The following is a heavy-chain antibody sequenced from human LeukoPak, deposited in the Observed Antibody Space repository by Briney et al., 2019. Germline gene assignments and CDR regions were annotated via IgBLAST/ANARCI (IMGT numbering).Heavy chain of an antibody. CDR1: GFTFSSYA. CDR2: ISYDGSNK. CDR3: ARDGSSSSFDY. D-gene: IGHD6-13*01. Sequence: PGGSLRLSCAASGFTFSSYAMHWVRQAPGKGLEWVAVISYDGSNKYYADSVKGRFTISRDNAKNSLYLQMNSLRAEDTAVYYCARDGSSSSFDYWDQGTLVTVSS. V-gene: IGHV3-30-3*01. J-gene: IGHJ4*02.